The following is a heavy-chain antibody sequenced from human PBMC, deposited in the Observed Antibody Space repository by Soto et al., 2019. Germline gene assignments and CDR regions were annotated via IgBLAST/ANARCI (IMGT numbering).Heavy chain of an antibody. V-gene: IGHV4-39*01. Sequence: QLQLQESRPGLVKPSETLSLTCTVSGGSISSSSYYWGWIRQPPGKGLEWIGSIYYSGSTYYNPSLKGPVTLSVSKSKNQFALKLSSVAAADTAVYYWASRLELRCLEWLFTPTEYWGQGTLVTVSS. CDR1: GGSISSSSYY. CDR2: IYYSGST. J-gene: IGHJ4*02. D-gene: IGHD3-3*01. CDR3: ASRLELRCLEWLFTPTEY.